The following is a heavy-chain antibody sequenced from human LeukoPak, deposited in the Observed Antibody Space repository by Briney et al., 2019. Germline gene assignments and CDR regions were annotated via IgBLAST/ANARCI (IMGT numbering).Heavy chain of an antibody. CDR1: GFSFSNSW. D-gene: IGHD2-8*01. Sequence: GGSLRLSCAASGFSFSNSWMHWVRQAPGKGLEWVSAISDSGDYTYYADSVKGRFTISRDNSKNTLYLHVNSLRAEDTAVYYCAKDTSIGKYCTSGVCSPFDYWGQGTLVTVSS. V-gene: IGHV3-23*01. J-gene: IGHJ4*02. CDR3: AKDTSIGKYCTSGVCSPFDY. CDR2: ISDSGDYT.